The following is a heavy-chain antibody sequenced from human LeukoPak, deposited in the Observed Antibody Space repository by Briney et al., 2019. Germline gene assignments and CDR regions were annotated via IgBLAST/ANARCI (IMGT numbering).Heavy chain of an antibody. D-gene: IGHD3-10*01. CDR2: INPNSGGT. J-gene: IGHJ4*02. V-gene: IGHV1-2*02. CDR3: ARRYYGSGSYPGGLDY. Sequence: GASVKVSCKASGYTFTGYYMRWVRQAPGQGLEWMGWINPNSGGTNYAQKFQGRVTMTRDTSISTAYMELSRLRSDDTAVYYCARRYYGSGSYPGGLDYWGQGTLVTVSS. CDR1: GYTFTGYY.